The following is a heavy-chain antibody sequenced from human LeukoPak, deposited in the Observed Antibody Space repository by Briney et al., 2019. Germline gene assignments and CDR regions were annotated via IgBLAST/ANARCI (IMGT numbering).Heavy chain of an antibody. J-gene: IGHJ5*02. D-gene: IGHD2-2*01. V-gene: IGHV3-23*01. CDR1: GFTFSSYA. Sequence: GGSLRLSCAASGFTFSSYAMDWVRQAPGKGLEWVSVISGSGGSTYYADSVKGRFTISRDNTKNTLYLQMNSLRAEDTAVYYCANPSCTSTSCFRFDPWGQGTLVTVSS. CDR2: ISGSGGST. CDR3: ANPSCTSTSCFRFDP.